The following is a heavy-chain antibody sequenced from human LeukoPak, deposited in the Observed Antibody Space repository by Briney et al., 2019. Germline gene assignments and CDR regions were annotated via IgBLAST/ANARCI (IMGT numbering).Heavy chain of an antibody. Sequence: PGGSLRLSCAASGFTFSSYAMSWVRQAPGKGLEWVSAISGSGGSTYYADSVKGRFTISRDNSKNTLYLQMNSLRAEDTAVYYCANHHGGITMVRGVIISPFDYWGQGTLVTVSS. D-gene: IGHD3-10*01. CDR1: GFTFSSYA. J-gene: IGHJ4*02. CDR3: ANHHGGITMVRGVIISPFDY. V-gene: IGHV3-23*01. CDR2: ISGSGGST.